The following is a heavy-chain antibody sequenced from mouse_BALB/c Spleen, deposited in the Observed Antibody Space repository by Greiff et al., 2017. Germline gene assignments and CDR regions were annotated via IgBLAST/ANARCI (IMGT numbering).Heavy chain of an antibody. CDR2: IWGDGST. D-gene: IGHD2-4*01. V-gene: IGHV2-6-7*01. CDR1: GFSLTGYG. Sequence: QVQLKESGPGLVAPSQSLSITCTVSGFSLTGYGVNWVRQPPGKGLEWLGMIWGDGSTDYNSALKSRLSISKDNSKSQVFLKMNSLQTDDAARYYCARDYDYDVGGFAYWGQGTLVTVSA. J-gene: IGHJ3*01. CDR3: ARDYDYDVGGFAY.